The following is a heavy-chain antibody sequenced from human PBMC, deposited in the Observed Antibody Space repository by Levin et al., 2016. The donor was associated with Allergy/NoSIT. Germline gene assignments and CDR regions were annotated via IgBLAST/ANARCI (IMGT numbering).Heavy chain of an antibody. V-gene: IGHV1-18*01. CDR2: ISAYNGNT. J-gene: IGHJ4*02. D-gene: IGHD2-15*01. Sequence: ASVKVSCKASGYTFPSYGISWVRQAPGQGLEWLGWISAYNGNTDYARKFQGRVTMTTDTSTGTVYLDLTSLRSDDTAVYFCARKLPQSLGVDYWGQGTLVTVSS. CDR3: ARKLPQSLGVDY. CDR1: GYTFPSYG.